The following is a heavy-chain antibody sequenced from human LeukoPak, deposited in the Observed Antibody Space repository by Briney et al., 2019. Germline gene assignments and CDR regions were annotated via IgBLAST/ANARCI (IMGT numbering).Heavy chain of an antibody. CDR3: AKVFGIVGAFDY. V-gene: IGHV3-30*18. D-gene: IGHD1-26*01. CDR1: EFDFSSHA. Sequence: PGGSLRLSCAASEFDFSSHAMTWVRQAPGKGLEWVAVISYDGSNKYYADSVKGRFTISRDNSKNTLYLQMNSLRAEDTAVYYCAKVFGIVGAFDYWGQGTLVTVSS. CDR2: ISYDGSNK. J-gene: IGHJ4*02.